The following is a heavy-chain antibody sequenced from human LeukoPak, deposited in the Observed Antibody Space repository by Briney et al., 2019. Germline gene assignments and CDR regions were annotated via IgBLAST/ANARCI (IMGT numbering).Heavy chain of an antibody. D-gene: IGHD6-6*01. J-gene: IGHJ6*02. V-gene: IGHV3-7*02. CDR3: ATDPIAEYLSLMDV. CDR2: IKQDGSEK. CDR1: GFTFSSYR. Sequence: GGSLRLSCAASGFTFSSYRMSWGRHAPGKGLERVANIKQDGSEKYYVDSVKGRFTISRDNAKNSLYLQMNSLRAEDTAVYYCATDPIAEYLSLMDVWGQGTTVTVSS.